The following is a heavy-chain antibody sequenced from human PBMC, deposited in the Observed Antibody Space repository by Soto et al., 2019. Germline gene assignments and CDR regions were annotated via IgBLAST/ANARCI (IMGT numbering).Heavy chain of an antibody. V-gene: IGHV5-51*01. CDR2: IYPGDSDT. CDR3: ARRSYHDSSGYLDY. J-gene: IGHJ4*02. D-gene: IGHD3-22*01. Sequence: PGESLKISCKGSGYSFISYWIGWVRRMPGKGPEWMGIIYPGDSDTKYSPSFQGQVTISVDKSISTAYLQWSSLKASDTAIYYCARRSYHDSSGYLDYWGQGTLVTVSS. CDR1: GYSFISYW.